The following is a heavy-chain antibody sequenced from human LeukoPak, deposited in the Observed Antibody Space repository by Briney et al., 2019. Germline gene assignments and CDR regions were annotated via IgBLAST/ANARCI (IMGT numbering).Heavy chain of an antibody. V-gene: IGHV3-74*01. D-gene: IGHD2-15*01. CDR3: AREWQVAGDN. CDR2: INSDGSSTI. Sequence: PGGSLRLSCAASGFTFSSYWMHWVRQAPGKGLVWVSRINSDGSSTIYYADSVKGRFTISRDSAKNSLYLQMNSLRVEDTAVYYCAREWQVAGDNWGQGTLVTVSS. J-gene: IGHJ4*02. CDR1: GFTFSSYW.